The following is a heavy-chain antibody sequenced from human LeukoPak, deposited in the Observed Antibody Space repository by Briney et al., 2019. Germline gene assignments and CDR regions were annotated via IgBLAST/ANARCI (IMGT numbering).Heavy chain of an antibody. V-gene: IGHV3-7*01. CDR2: IRQDGSGQ. Sequence: PGGSLRLSCAASGFTFSSYGMSWVRQAPGKGLEWVANIRQDGSGQFYADSVKGRFTISRDNAKNSLYLQMDSLRVEDTAVYYCGRWLYSSGWAIDYWGQGTLVTVSS. CDR3: GRWLYSSGWAIDY. CDR1: GFTFSSYG. D-gene: IGHD6-19*01. J-gene: IGHJ4*02.